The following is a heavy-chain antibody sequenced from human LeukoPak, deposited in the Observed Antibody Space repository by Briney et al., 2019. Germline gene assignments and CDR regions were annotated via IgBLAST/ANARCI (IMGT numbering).Heavy chain of an antibody. D-gene: IGHD4-17*01. CDR2: ISYDGSNK. CDR3: ARGAGNENGDYVFDY. V-gene: IGHV3-30-3*01. CDR1: GFTFSSYA. Sequence: GRSLRLSCAASGFTFSSYAMHWVRQAPGKGLEWVAVISYDGSNKYYADSVKGRFTISRDNSKNTLYLQMNSLRAEDTAVYYCARGAGNENGDYVFDYWGQGTLVTVSS. J-gene: IGHJ4*02.